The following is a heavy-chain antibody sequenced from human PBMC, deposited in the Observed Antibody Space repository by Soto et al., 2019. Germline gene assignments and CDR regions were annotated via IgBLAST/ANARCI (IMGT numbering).Heavy chain of an antibody. CDR1: GYSFTSYW. J-gene: IGHJ6*02. CDR2: IDPSDSYT. Sequence: GESLKISCKGSGYSFTSYWISWVRQMPGKGLEWMGRIDPSDSYTNYSPSFQGHVTISADKSISTAYLQWSSLKASDTAMYYCASTTAILTGYLGVYYYGMDVWGQGTTVT. V-gene: IGHV5-10-1*01. CDR3: ASTTAILTGYLGVYYYGMDV. D-gene: IGHD3-9*01.